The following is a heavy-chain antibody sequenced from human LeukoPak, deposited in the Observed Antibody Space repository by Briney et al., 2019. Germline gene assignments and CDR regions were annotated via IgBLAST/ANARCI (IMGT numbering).Heavy chain of an antibody. D-gene: IGHD3-10*01. V-gene: IGHV4-39*07. CDR1: GDSISSSSSY. Sequence: PSETLSLTCTVSGDSISSSSSYWGWIRQPPGEGLEWIGSIYYSGSTYYNTSLKSRVTISVDTSKNQFSLKMSSVTAADTAVYYCARWSWFLYFDYWGQGTLITVSS. J-gene: IGHJ4*02. CDR3: ARWSWFLYFDY. CDR2: IYYSGST.